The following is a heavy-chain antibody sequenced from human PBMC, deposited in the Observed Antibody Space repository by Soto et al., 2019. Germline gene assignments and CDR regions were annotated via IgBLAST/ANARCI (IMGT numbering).Heavy chain of an antibody. D-gene: IGHD4-17*01. J-gene: IGHJ6*02. V-gene: IGHV1-3*05. CDR2: INIGSGNT. CDR3: ARDGGDCDYRLIYYYYFGLDV. CDR1: GYDFSSYA. Sequence: QVQLVQSGAEEKQPGASVRLSCKASGYDFSSYAMHWVRQAPGQRLEWMGWINIGSGNTEYSQNFQDRITITRDTSSSTVYMELNSLKSEDTAVYYCARDGGDCDYRLIYYYYFGLDVWGQGTMVTVSS.